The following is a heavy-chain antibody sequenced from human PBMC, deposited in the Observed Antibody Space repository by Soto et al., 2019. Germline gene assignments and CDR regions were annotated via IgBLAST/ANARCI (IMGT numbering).Heavy chain of an antibody. CDR3: TRDPRITDF. V-gene: IGHV3-30*03. CDR2: IAYDGSSK. Sequence: GGSLRLSCAASEFTFSSYGMHWVRQAPGKGLEWVAVIAYDGSSKHYADSVKGRFTISRDNTKRLVYLHMNSLRAEDTAVYYYTRDPRITDFWGQGTLVTVSS. CDR1: EFTFSSYG. D-gene: IGHD3-16*01. J-gene: IGHJ4*02.